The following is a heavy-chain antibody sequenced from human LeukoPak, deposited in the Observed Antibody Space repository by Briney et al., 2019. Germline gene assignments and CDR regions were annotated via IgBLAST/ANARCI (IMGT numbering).Heavy chain of an antibody. CDR3: ARSYYYDSSGYYYVIY. J-gene: IGHJ4*02. Sequence: SVKVSCKASGGTFSSYAISWVRQAPGQGLEWMGGIIPIFGTANYAQKFQGRVTITADESTSTAYMELSSLRSEDTAVYYCARSYYYDSSGYYYVIYWGQGTLVTVSS. CDR2: IIPIFGTA. D-gene: IGHD3-22*01. CDR1: GGTFSSYA. V-gene: IGHV1-69*13.